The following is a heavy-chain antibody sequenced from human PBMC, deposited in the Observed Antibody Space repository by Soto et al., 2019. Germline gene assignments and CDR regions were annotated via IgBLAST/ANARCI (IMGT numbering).Heavy chain of an antibody. J-gene: IGHJ4*02. CDR2: ISAYNGNT. V-gene: IGHV1-18*01. Sequence: ASVKVSCKASGDTFSSYAISWVRQAPGQGLEWMGWISAYNGNTNYAQKLQGRVTMTTDTSTSTAYMELRSLRSDDTAVYYCARWMTTVTAFDYWGQGTLVTVSS. CDR3: ARWMTTVTAFDY. CDR1: GDTFSSYA. D-gene: IGHD4-17*01.